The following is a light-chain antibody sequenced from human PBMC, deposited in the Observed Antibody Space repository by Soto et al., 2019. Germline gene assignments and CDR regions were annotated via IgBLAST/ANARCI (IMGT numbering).Light chain of an antibody. Sequence: DIQMTQSPSSLSASVGDRVTITCRASQSIASYLNWYQQKPGKAHKLLIYGAYTLQSGVQPRFSGGGSETDFSLTIRSLQPADFATCYCEQSYTTPVTFGQGTRLEI. V-gene: IGKV1-39*01. CDR3: EQSYTTPVT. CDR2: GAY. J-gene: IGKJ5*01. CDR1: QSIASY.